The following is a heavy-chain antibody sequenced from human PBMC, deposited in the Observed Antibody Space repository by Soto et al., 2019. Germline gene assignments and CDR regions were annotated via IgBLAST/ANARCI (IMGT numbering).Heavy chain of an antibody. V-gene: IGHV3-23*01. J-gene: IGHJ6*02. CDR2: ITGDGGDT. D-gene: IGHD6-6*01. CDR3: ARHGESIAARMATQDYYYYGMDV. Sequence: PGGSLRLSCVASGFTFSSYAMSWVRQAPGKGLEWVSAITGDGGDTFHADSVRGRLTISRDNSRNTLYLQMDSLKASDTAMYYCARHGESIAARMATQDYYYYGMDVWGQGTTVTVSS. CDR1: GFTFSSYA.